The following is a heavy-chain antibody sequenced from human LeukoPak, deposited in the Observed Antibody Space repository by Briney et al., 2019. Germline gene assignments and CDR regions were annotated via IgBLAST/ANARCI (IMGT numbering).Heavy chain of an antibody. Sequence: PSETLSLTCAVYGGSFSGYYWSWIRQPPGKGLEWIGEINHSGSTNYNPSLKSRVTISVDTSKNQFSLKLSSVTAADTAVYYCAGGTPRVYYYYYGMDVWGQGTTVTVSS. J-gene: IGHJ6*02. V-gene: IGHV4-34*01. CDR2: INHSGST. D-gene: IGHD2-15*01. CDR1: GGSFSGYY. CDR3: AGGTPRVYYYYYGMDV.